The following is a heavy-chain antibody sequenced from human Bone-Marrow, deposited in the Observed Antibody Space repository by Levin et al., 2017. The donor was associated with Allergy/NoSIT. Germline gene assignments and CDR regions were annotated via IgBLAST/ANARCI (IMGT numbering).Heavy chain of an antibody. Sequence: SETLSLTCAVYGGSFSGYYWSWIRQPPGKGLEWIGKSDHSGTSNYTPSLESRVTISADMSKNQFYLKMNSVTAADTAVYFCARGLWGGSRYTWGYWGQGALVTVSS. CDR1: GGSFSGYY. CDR2: SDHSGTS. J-gene: IGHJ4*02. V-gene: IGHV4-34*01. D-gene: IGHD3-16*02. CDR3: ARGLWGGSRYTWGY.